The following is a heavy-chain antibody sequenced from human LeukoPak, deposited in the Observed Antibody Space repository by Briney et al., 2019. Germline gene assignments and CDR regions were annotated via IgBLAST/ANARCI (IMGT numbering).Heavy chain of an antibody. CDR3: ARGLNAYDAFDI. V-gene: IGHV4-61*02. Sequence: SQTLSLTCTVSGGSISGGSYYWSWIRQPAGKRLEWIGRIYTSGSTNYNPSLKSRVTISVDTSKNQFSLKLSSVTAADTAVYYCARGLNAYDAFDIWGQGTMVTVSS. CDR1: GGSISGGSYY. D-gene: IGHD1-1*01. J-gene: IGHJ3*02. CDR2: IYTSGST.